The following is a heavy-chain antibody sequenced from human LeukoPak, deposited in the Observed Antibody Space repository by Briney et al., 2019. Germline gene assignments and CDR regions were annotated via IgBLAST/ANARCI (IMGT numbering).Heavy chain of an antibody. Sequence: GASVKVSCKASGYTFTSYYMHWVRQAPGQGLEWMGIINPSGGSTSYAQKFQGRVTITADESTSTAYMELSSLRSEDTAVYYCARPINERFQRNSPGTTYYYGSGSYWIAFDIWGQGTMVTVSS. V-gene: IGHV1-46*01. D-gene: IGHD3-10*01. CDR3: ARPINERFQRNSPGTTYYYGSGSYWIAFDI. J-gene: IGHJ3*02. CDR1: GYTFTSYY. CDR2: INPSGGST.